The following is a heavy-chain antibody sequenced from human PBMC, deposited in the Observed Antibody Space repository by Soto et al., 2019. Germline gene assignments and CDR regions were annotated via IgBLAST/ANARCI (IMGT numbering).Heavy chain of an antibody. CDR2: IYPSGTT. V-gene: IGHV4-31*11. J-gene: IGHJ3*02. Sequence: QVVLQESGPGLVKPSQTISLTCAVSGDSISSGGYYWSWIRQRPGKGLEWIAFIYPSGTTYFNLSLKSRIIISMDTSRNQFSLSLSSVTAADSAVYYCASRHDFGDYPEGFDIWGQGTMVTVAS. CDR3: ASRHDFGDYPEGFDI. D-gene: IGHD4-17*01. CDR1: GDSISSGGYY.